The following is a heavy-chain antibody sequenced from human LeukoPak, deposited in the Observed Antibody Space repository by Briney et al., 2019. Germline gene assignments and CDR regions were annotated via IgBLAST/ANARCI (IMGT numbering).Heavy chain of an antibody. D-gene: IGHD6-6*01. CDR2: IYYSGST. J-gene: IGHJ4*02. CDR3: ARESSSSPDGWN. V-gene: IGHV4-39*07. Sequence: SETLSLTCTVSGGSISSSSYYGGWIRQPPGKGLEWIGSIYYSGSTNYNPSLKSRVTISVDTSKNQFSLKLSSVTAADTAVYYCARESSSSPDGWNWGQGTLVTVSS. CDR1: GGSISSSSYY.